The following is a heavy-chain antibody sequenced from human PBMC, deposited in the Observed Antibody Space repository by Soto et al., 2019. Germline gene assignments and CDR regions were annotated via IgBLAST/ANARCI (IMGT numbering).Heavy chain of an antibody. CDR2: ISGSGGNT. D-gene: IGHD3-3*01. CDR1: GFTFSSYA. CDR3: AKETTDYDFWSGYYPDFGMDV. V-gene: IGHV3-23*01. Sequence: PGGSLRLSCAASGFTFSSYAMSWVRQAPGKGLEWVSSISGSGGNTYYADSVRGRFTISRDSSKNTLYLQMNSLRAEDTAVYYCAKETTDYDFWSGYYPDFGMDVWGQGTTVTVSS. J-gene: IGHJ6*02.